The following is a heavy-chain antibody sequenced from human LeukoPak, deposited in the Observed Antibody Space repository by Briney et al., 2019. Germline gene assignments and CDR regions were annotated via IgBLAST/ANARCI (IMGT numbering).Heavy chain of an antibody. J-gene: IGHJ3*02. D-gene: IGHD3-22*01. CDR1: GGSISSLY. CDR3: ARAGDSRGYYYRGAFDI. V-gene: IGHV4-59*11. Sequence: PSETLSLTCTVSGGSISSLYWSWIRQPPGKGLEWIGYIYYSGSTNYNPSLKSRVTISVDTSKNQFSLKLSSVTAADTAVYYCARAGDSRGYYYRGAFDIWGQGTMVTVSS. CDR2: IYYSGST.